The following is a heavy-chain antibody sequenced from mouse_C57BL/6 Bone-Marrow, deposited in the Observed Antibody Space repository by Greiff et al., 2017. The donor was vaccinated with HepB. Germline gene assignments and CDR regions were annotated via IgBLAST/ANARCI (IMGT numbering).Heavy chain of an antibody. CDR1: GYTFTSYD. CDR3: ASSGSSRYYAMDY. Sequence: QVQLQHSGPELVKPGASVKLSCKASGYTFTSYDINWVKQRPGQGLEWIGWIYPRDGSTKYNEKFKGKATLTVDTSSSTAYMELHSLTSEDSAVYFCASSGSSRYYAMDYWGQGTSVTVSS. J-gene: IGHJ4*01. D-gene: IGHD1-1*01. V-gene: IGHV1-85*01. CDR2: IYPRDGST.